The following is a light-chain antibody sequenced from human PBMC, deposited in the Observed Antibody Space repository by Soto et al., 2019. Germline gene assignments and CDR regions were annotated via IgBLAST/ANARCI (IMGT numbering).Light chain of an antibody. J-gene: IGLJ2*01. CDR3: ASWDNSLNVVL. V-gene: IGLV1-51*01. Sequence: QSELTQPPSVSAAPGQKVTISCSGSSSNIGSTFVIWYQQLPGAAPQVLIYDSNKRPSGIPDRFSGSRSGTSGSLDITGLQTGDEADYYCASWDNSLNVVLFGGGTKLTVL. CDR1: SSNIGSTF. CDR2: DSN.